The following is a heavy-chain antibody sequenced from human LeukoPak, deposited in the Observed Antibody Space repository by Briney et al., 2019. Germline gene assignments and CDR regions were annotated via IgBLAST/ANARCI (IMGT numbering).Heavy chain of an antibody. CDR1: GGSFSGYY. D-gene: IGHD3-10*01. V-gene: IGHV4-34*01. Sequence: PETLSLTCAVYGGSFSGYYWSWIRQPPGKGLEWIGEINHSGSTNYNPSLKSRVTISVDTSKNQFSLKLSSVTAADTAVYYCARGRFGGTSFDYWGQGTLVTVSS. J-gene: IGHJ4*02. CDR3: ARGRFGGTSFDY. CDR2: INHSGST.